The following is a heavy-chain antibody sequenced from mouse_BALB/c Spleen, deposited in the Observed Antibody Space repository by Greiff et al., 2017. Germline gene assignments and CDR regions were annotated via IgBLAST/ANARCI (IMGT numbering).Heavy chain of an antibody. CDR2: IRNKANGYTT. Sequence: DVMLVESGGGLVQPGGSLRLSCATSGFTFTDYYMSWVRQPPGKALEWLGFIRNKANGYTTEYSASVNGRFTISRDNSQSILYLQMNTLRAEDSATYYCARDSSIYYDYDGFAYWGQGTLVTVSA. CDR1: GFTFTDYY. J-gene: IGHJ3*01. D-gene: IGHD2-4*01. CDR3: ARDSSIYYDYDGFAY. V-gene: IGHV7-3*02.